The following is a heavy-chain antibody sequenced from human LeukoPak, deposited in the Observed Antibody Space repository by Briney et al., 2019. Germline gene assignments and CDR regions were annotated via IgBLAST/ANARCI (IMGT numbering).Heavy chain of an antibody. CDR2: INKDADKI. CDR1: GFSLSDYW. Sequence: GGSLRLSCVASGFSLSDYWMSWVRQTPGKGLEWVANINKDADKIYYLDSVKGRFTISRDSAKNSLFLQMNSLSAEDTAIYYCARDGSSLDYWGQGTLVTVSS. CDR3: ARDGSSLDY. D-gene: IGHD2-15*01. V-gene: IGHV3-7*01. J-gene: IGHJ4*02.